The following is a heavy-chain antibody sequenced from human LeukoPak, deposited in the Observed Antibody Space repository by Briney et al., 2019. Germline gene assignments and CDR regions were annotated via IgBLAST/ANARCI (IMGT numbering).Heavy chain of an antibody. J-gene: IGHJ4*02. Sequence: SETLSLTCAVSGGSISSGGYSWSWIRQPPGKGLEWIGYIYHSGSTYYNPSLKSRVTISVDRSKNQFSLKLSSVTAADTAVYYCARHPFDGDYGDYWGQGTLVTVSS. V-gene: IGHV4-30-2*01. CDR3: ARHPFDGDYGDY. D-gene: IGHD4-17*01. CDR2: IYHSGST. CDR1: GGSISSGGYS.